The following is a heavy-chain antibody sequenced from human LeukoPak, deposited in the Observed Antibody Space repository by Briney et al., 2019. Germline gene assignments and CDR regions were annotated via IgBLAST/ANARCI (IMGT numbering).Heavy chain of an antibody. J-gene: IGHJ4*02. D-gene: IGHD2-15*01. CDR2: ISFDGSNK. Sequence: GGSLRLSCAVSGFTFSNYPMHWVRQAPGKGLEWVAVISFDGSNKYYADSVKGRFTISRDTSRNTLNLQMNSLRAEDTAVYYCARVRHCSDSSCSGVLDYWGQGTLVIVSS. CDR3: ARVRHCSDSSCSGVLDY. V-gene: IGHV3-30*04. CDR1: GFTFSNYP.